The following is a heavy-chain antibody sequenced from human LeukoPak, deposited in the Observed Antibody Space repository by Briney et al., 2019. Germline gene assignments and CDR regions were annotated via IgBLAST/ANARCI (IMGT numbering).Heavy chain of an antibody. CDR3: ARDLVLAAGTKEY. V-gene: IGHV3-33*08. Sequence: GGSLRLSCAASGFTFSSYSMNWVRQAPGKGLEWVAIIWSDGNKKYYADSVKGRFTISRDNSRNTLYLQMNSLRAEDTAVYYCARDLVLAAGTKEYWGQGTLVTVSS. CDR2: IWSDGNKK. D-gene: IGHD2-2*01. CDR1: GFTFSSYS. J-gene: IGHJ4*02.